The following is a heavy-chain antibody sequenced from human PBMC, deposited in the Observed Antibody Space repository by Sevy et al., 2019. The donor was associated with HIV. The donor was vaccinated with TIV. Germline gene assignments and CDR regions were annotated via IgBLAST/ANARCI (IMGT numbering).Heavy chain of an antibody. J-gene: IGHJ3*02. CDR1: GFRFSSYG. V-gene: IGHV3-30*02. D-gene: IGHD3-16*02. Sequence: GGSLRLSCAASGFRFSSYGMNWVRQAPGKGLEWVAFLPYDGSKEDYAASVKGRFTISRDNSKNTLYLQMNSLRVEDTAVYYCTKDMVTFGGIIASSPGGFDIWGQGTMVTVSS. CDR2: LPYDGSKE. CDR3: TKDMVTFGGIIASSPGGFDI.